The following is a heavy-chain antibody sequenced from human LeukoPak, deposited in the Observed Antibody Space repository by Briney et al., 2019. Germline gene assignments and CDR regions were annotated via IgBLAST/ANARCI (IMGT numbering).Heavy chain of an antibody. Sequence: GGSLRLSCAASGFTFSSYGMHWVRQGPGKGLAWVSRINSDGSSTSYADSVKGRFTISRDNAKNTLYLQMNSLRAEDTAVYYCATYYYGSGSSTKVDYWGQGTLVTVSS. J-gene: IGHJ4*02. CDR3: ATYYYGSGSSTKVDY. V-gene: IGHV3-74*01. CDR1: GFTFSSYG. D-gene: IGHD3-10*01. CDR2: INSDGSST.